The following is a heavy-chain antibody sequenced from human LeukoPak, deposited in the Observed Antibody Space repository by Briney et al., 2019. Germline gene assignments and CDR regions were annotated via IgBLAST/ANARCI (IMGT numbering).Heavy chain of an antibody. D-gene: IGHD3-9*01. CDR1: GGSISSSSYY. J-gene: IGHJ6*02. Sequence: PSETLSLTCTVSGGSISSSSYYWGWIRQPPGKGLEWIGSIYYSGSTYYNPSLKSRVTISADTSKNQFSLKLSSVTAADTAVYYCSFDYDILTGYVYGMDVWGQGTTVTVSS. CDR2: IYYSGST. V-gene: IGHV4-39*01. CDR3: SFDYDILTGYVYGMDV.